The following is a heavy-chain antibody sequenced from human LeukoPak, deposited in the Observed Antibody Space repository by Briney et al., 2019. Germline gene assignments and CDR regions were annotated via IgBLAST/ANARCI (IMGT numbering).Heavy chain of an antibody. CDR1: GGSISSYY. Sequence: SETLSLTCTVSGGSISSYYWSWIRQPPGKGLEWIGYIYYSESTNYNPSLKSRVTISVDTSKNQFSLKLSSVTAADTAVYYCARGFLEWLLPGGFDYWGQGTLATVSS. D-gene: IGHD3-3*01. CDR3: ARGFLEWLLPGGFDY. V-gene: IGHV4-59*08. CDR2: IYYSEST. J-gene: IGHJ4*02.